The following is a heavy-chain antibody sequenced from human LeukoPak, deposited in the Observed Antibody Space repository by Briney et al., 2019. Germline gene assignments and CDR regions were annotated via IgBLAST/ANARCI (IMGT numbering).Heavy chain of an antibody. D-gene: IGHD3-22*01. CDR1: GYTFTSYY. CDR3: ARDGVGYYDSSGYYYFQH. Sequence: ASVKVSCKASGYTFTSYYMHWVRQAPGQGLEWMGIINPSGGSTRYAQKFQGRVTMARDTSISTAYMELSRLRSDDTAVYYCARDGVGYYDSSGYYYFQHWGQGTLVTVSS. J-gene: IGHJ1*01. V-gene: IGHV1-46*01. CDR2: INPSGGST.